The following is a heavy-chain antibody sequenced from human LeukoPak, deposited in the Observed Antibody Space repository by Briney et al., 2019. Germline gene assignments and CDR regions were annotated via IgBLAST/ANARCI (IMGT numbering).Heavy chain of an antibody. CDR1: GGSISSGGYY. D-gene: IGHD2-15*01. CDR2: IYYSGST. J-gene: IGHJ4*02. CDR3: ARDRYCSGGSCPALVYY. V-gene: IGHV4-39*07. Sequence: PSQTLSLTCTVSGGSISSGGYYWSWIRQPPGKGLEWIGSIYYSGSTYYNPSLKSRVTISVDTSKNQFSLKLSSVTAADTAVYYCARDRYCSGGSCPALVYYWGQGTLVTVSS.